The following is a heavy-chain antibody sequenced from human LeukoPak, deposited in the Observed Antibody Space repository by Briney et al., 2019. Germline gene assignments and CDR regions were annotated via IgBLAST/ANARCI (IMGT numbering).Heavy chain of an antibody. J-gene: IGHJ4*02. CDR2: IYYSGST. D-gene: IGHD1-26*01. CDR3: ARLSGSPHPPFDY. V-gene: IGHV4-59*08. Sequence: SETLSLTCTVSGGSISNYYWTWIRQPPGKGLERIGYIYYSGSTYYNPSLKSRVTISVDTSKNQFSLKLTSVTAADTAVYYCARLSGSPHPPFDYWGQGTLVTVCS. CDR1: GGSISNYY.